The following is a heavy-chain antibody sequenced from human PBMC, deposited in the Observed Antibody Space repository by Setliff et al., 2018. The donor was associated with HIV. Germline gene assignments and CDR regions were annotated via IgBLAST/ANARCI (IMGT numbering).Heavy chain of an antibody. CDR1: GGSIRVDNYF. Sequence: PSETLSLTCTVSGGSIRVDNYFWGWIRQPPGKGLEWIGIMNSKGESFYNASFTNGVLISIDTSKNRFSLTMTSVTAADTAVYYCARDIRWLGGWYYFDYWGQGTLVTVSS. J-gene: IGHJ4*02. V-gene: IGHV4-39*02. D-gene: IGHD6-19*01. CDR3: ARDIRWLGGWYYFDY. CDR2: MNSKGES.